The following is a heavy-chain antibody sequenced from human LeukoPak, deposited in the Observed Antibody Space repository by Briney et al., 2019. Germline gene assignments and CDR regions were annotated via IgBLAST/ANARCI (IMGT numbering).Heavy chain of an antibody. V-gene: IGHV1-18*01. CDR3: ARDLSPRSSWYLSPFDY. CDR2: ISAYNGNT. CDR1: GYTFTSYG. Sequence: ASVKVSCKASGYTFTSYGISWVRQAPGQGLEWMGWISAYNGNTNYAQKLQGRVTMTTDTSTSTAYMDLRSLRSDDTAVYYCARDLSPRSSWYLSPFDYWGQGTLVTVSS. J-gene: IGHJ4*02. D-gene: IGHD6-13*01.